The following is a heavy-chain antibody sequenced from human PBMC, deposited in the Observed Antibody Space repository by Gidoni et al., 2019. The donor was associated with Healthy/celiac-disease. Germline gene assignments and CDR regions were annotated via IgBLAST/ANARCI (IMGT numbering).Heavy chain of an antibody. CDR3: AREQFGAAGFDY. J-gene: IGHJ4*02. D-gene: IGHD6-13*01. CDR2: IEYDGSNK. CDR1: GFTFSSYA. Sequence: QVQLVESGGGVVQPGRSLRLSCAASGFTFSSYAMHWVRQAPGKGLEWVAVIEYDGSNKNYADAVKGRFTISRDKSKNTLYLQMNSLRAEDTAVYYCAREQFGAAGFDYWGQGTLVTVSS. V-gene: IGHV3-30-3*01.